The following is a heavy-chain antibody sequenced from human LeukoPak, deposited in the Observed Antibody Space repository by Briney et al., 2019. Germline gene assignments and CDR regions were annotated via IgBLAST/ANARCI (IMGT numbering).Heavy chain of an antibody. Sequence: ASVKVSCKASGYTFTSYGISWVRQAPGQGLEWMGWISAYNGNTNYAQKLQGRVTMTTDTSTSTAYMELRSLRSDDTAVYYCARDERFLEWSNWFDPWDQGTLVTVSS. V-gene: IGHV1-18*01. CDR2: ISAYNGNT. J-gene: IGHJ5*02. CDR3: ARDERFLEWSNWFDP. D-gene: IGHD3-3*01. CDR1: GYTFTSYG.